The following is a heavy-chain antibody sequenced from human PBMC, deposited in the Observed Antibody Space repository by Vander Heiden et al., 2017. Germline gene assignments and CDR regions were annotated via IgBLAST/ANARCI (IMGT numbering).Heavy chain of an antibody. Sequence: EVQLVESGGGLVQPGGSLKLSCAASGFPFSGSGMHWVRQASGKGLEWVGRIRSKANSYATAYAASVKGRFTISRDDSKNTAYLQMNSLKTEDTAVYYCTGEGLWFGGWGQGTLVTVSS. CDR3: TGEGLWFGG. CDR1: GFPFSGSG. V-gene: IGHV3-73*02. J-gene: IGHJ4*02. D-gene: IGHD3-10*01. CDR2: IRSKANSYAT.